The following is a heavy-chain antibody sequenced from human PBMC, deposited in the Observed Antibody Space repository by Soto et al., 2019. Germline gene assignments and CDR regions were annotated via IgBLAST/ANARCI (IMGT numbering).Heavy chain of an antibody. V-gene: IGHV4-34*01. Sequence: SETLSLTCAVYGGSFSGYYWSWIRQPPGKGLEWIGEINHSGSTNYNPSLKSRVTLSVDTSKNQFSLKLSSVTGADTAVYYCASVTIFGVAANWFDPWGQGTLVTVSS. CDR3: ASVTIFGVAANWFDP. CDR2: INHSGST. CDR1: GGSFSGYY. J-gene: IGHJ5*02. D-gene: IGHD3-3*01.